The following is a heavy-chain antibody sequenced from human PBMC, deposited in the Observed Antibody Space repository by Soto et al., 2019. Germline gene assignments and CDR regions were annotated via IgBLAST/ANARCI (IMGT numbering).Heavy chain of an antibody. CDR2: IKGDGSYT. CDR3: ARLGSTNTFDI. Sequence: PGGSLRLSCAASGFTFSDHWMHWVRQAAGKGLLCVSRIKGDGSYTNYADSVKGRFTIIRDNAKNTLYLQMNSLRAEDTAVYYCARLGSTNTFDIWGLGTKVTV. CDR1: GFTFSDHW. J-gene: IGHJ3*02. D-gene: IGHD2-2*01. V-gene: IGHV3-74*01.